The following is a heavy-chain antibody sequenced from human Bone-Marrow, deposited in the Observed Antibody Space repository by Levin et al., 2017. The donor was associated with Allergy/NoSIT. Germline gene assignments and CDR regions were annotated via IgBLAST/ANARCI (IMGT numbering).Heavy chain of an antibody. CDR1: GVPVSNNY. CDR3: ARDPPGGGY. D-gene: IGHD3-10*01. CDR2: IYSGGST. Sequence: GALKISCAASGVPVSNNYMSWVRQAPGKGLEWVSVIYSGGSTYYAESVKGRFTISRDNSKNTLYLQMNSLRAEDTAIYYCARDPPGGGYWGQGTLVTVSS. V-gene: IGHV3-53*01. J-gene: IGHJ4*02.